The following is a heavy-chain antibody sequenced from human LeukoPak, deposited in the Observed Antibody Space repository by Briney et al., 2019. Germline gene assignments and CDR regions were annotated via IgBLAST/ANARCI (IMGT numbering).Heavy chain of an antibody. V-gene: IGHV4-30-2*01. Sequence: PSQTLSLTCAVSGGSISSGGYSWSWIRHPPGKGLEWIGYIYHSGSTYYNPSLKSRVTISVDRSKNQFSLKLSSVTAADTAVYYCARAYYYDSSGYYSDAFDIWGQGTMVTVSS. CDR2: IYHSGST. D-gene: IGHD3-22*01. CDR3: ARAYYYDSSGYYSDAFDI. CDR1: GGSISSGGYS. J-gene: IGHJ3*02.